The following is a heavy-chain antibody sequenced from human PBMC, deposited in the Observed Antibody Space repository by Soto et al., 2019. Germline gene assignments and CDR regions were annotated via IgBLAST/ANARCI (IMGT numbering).Heavy chain of an antibody. V-gene: IGHV1-18*03. Sequence: QVHLVQSGAEVKKPGASVKVSCKGSGYDFTTYGITWVRQAPGQGLEWMAWISAPNGNTDYAQKLQGRLTVTRDTSTSTAYMELRSLRSDDLDMYYCARGRYGDYWGQGALVTVSS. CDR2: ISAPNGNT. CDR3: ARGRYGDY. D-gene: IGHD1-1*01. CDR1: GYDFTTYG. J-gene: IGHJ4*02.